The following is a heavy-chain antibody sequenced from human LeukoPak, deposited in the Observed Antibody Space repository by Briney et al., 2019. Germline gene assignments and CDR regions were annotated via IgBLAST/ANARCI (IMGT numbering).Heavy chain of an antibody. V-gene: IGHV1-3*03. CDR3: ARGKYDILTGYPEPSFGY. D-gene: IGHD3-9*01. CDR1: GYTFTSYA. CDR2: INAGNGNT. J-gene: IGHJ4*02. Sequence: ASVKVSCKASGYTFTSYAMHWVRQAPGQRLEWMGWINAGNGNTKYSQEFQGRVTITRDTSASTAYMELSSLRSEDMAVYYCARGKYDILTGYPEPSFGYWGQGTLVTVSS.